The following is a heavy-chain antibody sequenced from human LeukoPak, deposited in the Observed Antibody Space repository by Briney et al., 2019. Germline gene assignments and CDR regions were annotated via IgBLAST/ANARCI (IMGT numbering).Heavy chain of an antibody. D-gene: IGHD1-1*01. CDR2: IHSGGNTI. J-gene: IGHJ4*02. CDR3: VRKLTGTTYFDY. V-gene: IGHV3-11*04. Sequence: GGSLRLSCAASGFTLSDYYMNWVRLAPGKGLEWVSYIHSGGNTIYYADSVKGRFTISRDYAKNSLYLQMNNLRAEDTAVYYCVRKLTGTTYFDYWGQGTLVTVSS. CDR1: GFTLSDYY.